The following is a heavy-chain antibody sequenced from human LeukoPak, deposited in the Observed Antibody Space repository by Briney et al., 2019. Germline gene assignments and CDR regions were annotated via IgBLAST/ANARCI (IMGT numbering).Heavy chain of an antibody. CDR3: AKDLGYYYDSSDAFDI. CDR2: IRYDGSNK. CDR1: AFTYTSYG. J-gene: IGHJ3*02. D-gene: IGHD3-22*01. V-gene: IGHV3-30*02. Sequence: GGSLRLSCAASAFTYTSYGMHWVRQAPGKGLEWVAFIRYDGSNKYYADSVKGRFTISRDNSKNTLYLQMNSLRAEDTAVYYCAKDLGYYYDSSDAFDIWGQGTMVTVSS.